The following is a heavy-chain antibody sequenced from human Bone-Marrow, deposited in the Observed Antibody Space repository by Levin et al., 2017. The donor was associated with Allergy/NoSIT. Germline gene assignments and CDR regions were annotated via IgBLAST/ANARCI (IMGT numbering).Heavy chain of an antibody. CDR2: IWYDGSNK. J-gene: IGHJ6*02. CDR3: ARAPGYSSSWPNYYYYGMDV. V-gene: IGHV3-33*01. Sequence: GESLKISCAASGFTFSSYGMHWVRQAPGKGLEWVAVIWYDGSNKYYADSVKGRFTISRDNSKNTLYLQMNSLRAEDTAVYYCARAPGYSSSWPNYYYYGMDVWGQGTTVTVSS. D-gene: IGHD6-13*01. CDR1: GFTFSSYG.